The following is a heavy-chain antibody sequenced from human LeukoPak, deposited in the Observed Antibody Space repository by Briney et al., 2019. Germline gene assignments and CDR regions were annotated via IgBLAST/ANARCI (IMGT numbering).Heavy chain of an antibody. V-gene: IGHV3-30-3*01. CDR3: AREEYFYNV. CDR2: ISWDGNNQ. J-gene: IGHJ4*02. D-gene: IGHD3-10*01. Sequence: GRSLRLSCAASGFTLSNFAMHWVRQAPGRGLEWVAVISWDGNNQYYADSVKGRFTISRDNSNNTLYLQMTSLRRDDTAVYFCAREEYFYNVWGQGTLVTVSS. CDR1: GFTLSNFA.